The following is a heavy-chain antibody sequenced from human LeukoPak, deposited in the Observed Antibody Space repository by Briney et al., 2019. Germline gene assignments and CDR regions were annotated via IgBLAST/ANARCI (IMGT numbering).Heavy chain of an antibody. D-gene: IGHD2-21*01. CDR2: IYHTGTT. CDR1: GYSISSGFY. V-gene: IGHV4-38-2*02. Sequence: SETLSLTCTVSGYSISSGFYWGWIRQPPGKGLEYIGIIYHTGTTYYNPSLKSRVTMSVSQNQFSLELTSVTAADTAVYYCARDSYMEATAINDSDYWGQGTLVTVSS. J-gene: IGHJ4*02. CDR3: ARDSYMEATAINDSDY.